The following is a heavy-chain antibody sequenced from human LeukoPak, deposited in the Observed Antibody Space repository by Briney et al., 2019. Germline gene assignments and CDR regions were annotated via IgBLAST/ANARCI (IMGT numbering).Heavy chain of an antibody. V-gene: IGHV3-21*06. D-gene: IGHD4-17*01. CDR3: ARDYGDYYGMDV. CDR1: GFTVSNNY. J-gene: IGHJ6*02. Sequence: RGSLRLSCAASGFTVSNNYIHWVRQVPGKGLEWVSSISSSSSYIYYADSAKGRLTISRDNAKNSLYMQMNSVRVEDTAVYYCARDYGDYYGMDVWGQGTTVTASS. CDR2: ISSSSSYI.